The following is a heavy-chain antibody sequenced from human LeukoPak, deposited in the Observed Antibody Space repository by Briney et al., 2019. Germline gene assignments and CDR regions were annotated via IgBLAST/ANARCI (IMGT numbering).Heavy chain of an antibody. Sequence: ASVKVSCKASGYTFTSYDINWVRQATGQGLGWMGWMNPNSGNTGYAQKFQGRVTMTRNTSISTAYMELSSLRSEDTAVYYCARVHQQLGAPYDYWGQGTLVTVSS. V-gene: IGHV1-8*01. D-gene: IGHD6-13*01. CDR3: ARVHQQLGAPYDY. CDR1: GYTFTSYD. J-gene: IGHJ4*02. CDR2: MNPNSGNT.